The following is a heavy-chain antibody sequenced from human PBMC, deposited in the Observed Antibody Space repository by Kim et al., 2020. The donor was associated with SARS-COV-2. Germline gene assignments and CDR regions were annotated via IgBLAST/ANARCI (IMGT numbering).Heavy chain of an antibody. CDR1: GGSISSGGYY. CDR3: ARTRITMIVVVTHFDY. J-gene: IGHJ4*02. Sequence: SETLSLTCTVSGGSISSGGYYWSWIRQHPGKGLQWIGYIYYSGSTYYNPSLKSRVTISVDTSKNQFSLKLSSVTAADTAVYYCARTRITMIVVVTHFDYWGQGTLVTVSS. V-gene: IGHV4-31*03. D-gene: IGHD3-22*01. CDR2: IYYSGST.